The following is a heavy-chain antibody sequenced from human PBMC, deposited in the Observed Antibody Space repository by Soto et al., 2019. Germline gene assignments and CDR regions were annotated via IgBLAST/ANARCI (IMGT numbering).Heavy chain of an antibody. CDR3: GRGKSPDCDFWRGARKTYYSSYGIDV. CDR1: GGTFSSYA. Sequence: QVQLVQSGAEVKKPGSSVKVSCKASGGTFSSYAISWVRQAPGQGLEWMGGIIPIFGTANYAQKFQGRVTTSAGESPSTVSVELRSLRCEGTDVYYCGRGKSPDCDFWRGARKTYYSSYGIDVWGQGSTVSVSS. D-gene: IGHD3-3*01. J-gene: IGHJ6*02. CDR2: IIPIFGTA. V-gene: IGHV1-69*01.